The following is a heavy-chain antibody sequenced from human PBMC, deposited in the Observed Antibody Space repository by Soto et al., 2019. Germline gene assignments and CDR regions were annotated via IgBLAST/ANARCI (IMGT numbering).Heavy chain of an antibody. V-gene: IGHV4-30-4*01. CDR2: IYDIGST. CDR1: GGSISSGDYY. J-gene: IGHJ4*02. Sequence: QVLLQESGPGLVTPSQTLSLTCSVSGGSISSGDYYWSWVRQPPGQGLEWIGYIYDIGSTYYTPSLMRRIITSLDTSKNRFSLQLSSVAAADTAVYYCARGRGYSYFDSWGQGTLVTVSS. CDR3: ARGRGYSYFDS. D-gene: IGHD5-12*01.